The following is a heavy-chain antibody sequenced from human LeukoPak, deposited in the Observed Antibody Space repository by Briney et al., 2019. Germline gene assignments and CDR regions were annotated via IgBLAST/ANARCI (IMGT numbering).Heavy chain of an antibody. CDR3: ARDAIDSNYFDF. Sequence: SQTLSLTCTVSGGSISSGGFYWSWIRQHPGKGLEWIGYIHYSGSTYYNPSLNSRVTISVDTSANHFSLKVSSVTDADTAVYYCARDAIDSNYFDFWGQGTLVTVSS. V-gene: IGHV4-31*03. J-gene: IGHJ4*02. CDR1: GGSISSGGFY. CDR2: IHYSGST. D-gene: IGHD4-11*01.